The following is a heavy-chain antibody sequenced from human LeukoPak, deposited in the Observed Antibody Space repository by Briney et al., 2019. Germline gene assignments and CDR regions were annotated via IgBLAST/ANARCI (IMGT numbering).Heavy chain of an antibody. Sequence: SETLSLTCAVYGGSFSGYYWSWIRQPPGKGLEWIGEINHSGSTNYNPPLKSRVTISVDTSKNQFSLKLSSVTAADTAVYYCARAAWPYYDFWSGHNWFDPWGQGTLVTAS. CDR3: ARAAWPYYDFWSGHNWFDP. V-gene: IGHV4-34*01. CDR2: INHSGST. CDR1: GGSFSGYY. J-gene: IGHJ5*02. D-gene: IGHD3-3*01.